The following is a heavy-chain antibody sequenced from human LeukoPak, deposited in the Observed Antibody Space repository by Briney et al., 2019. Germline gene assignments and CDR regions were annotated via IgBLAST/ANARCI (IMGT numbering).Heavy chain of an antibody. CDR2: IYYSGST. CDR1: GGSISSGSHY. J-gene: IGHJ6*03. D-gene: IGHD3-22*01. V-gene: IGHV4-61*01. CDR3: TRGSIAYYYMDV. Sequence: SETLSLTCTVSGGSISSGSHYWSWIRQPPGKGLEWIGNIYYSGSTNYNPSLKSRVTISVDTSKNQFSLKLSSVTAADTAVYYCTRGSIAYYYMDVWGKGTTVTISS.